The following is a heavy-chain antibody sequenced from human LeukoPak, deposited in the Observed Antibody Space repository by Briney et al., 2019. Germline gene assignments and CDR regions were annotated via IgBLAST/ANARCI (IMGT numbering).Heavy chain of an antibody. Sequence: PSETLSLTCTVPGGSISGYYWNWIRQPPGKGLEWIGCISYSGSTNYSPSLKSRVTISPDTSRNKFSLKLNSVTAADTAVYCCGRAQVVGTSWSLAYWGQGTLVTVSS. CDR1: GGSISGYY. V-gene: IGHV4-59*01. CDR2: ISYSGST. D-gene: IGHD2-2*01. CDR3: GRAQVVGTSWSLAY. J-gene: IGHJ4*02.